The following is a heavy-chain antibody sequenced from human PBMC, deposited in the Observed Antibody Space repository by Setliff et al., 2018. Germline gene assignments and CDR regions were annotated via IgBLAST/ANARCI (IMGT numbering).Heavy chain of an antibody. CDR2: IIPIFGTT. CDR1: GFSFTSFG. Sequence: SVKVSCKTSGFSFTSFGFSWVRQAPGQGLEWMGGIIPIFGTTNYAQKFQGRATIITDESTSTAYMELSSLRSEDTAVYYCAREGVDSRSSTDYRYYMDVWGKGTTVTVSS. V-gene: IGHV1-69*05. CDR3: AREGVDSRSSTDYRYYMDV. J-gene: IGHJ6*03. D-gene: IGHD6-6*01.